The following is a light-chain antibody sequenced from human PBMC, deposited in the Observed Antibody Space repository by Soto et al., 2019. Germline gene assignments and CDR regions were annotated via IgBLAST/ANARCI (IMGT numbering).Light chain of an antibody. J-gene: IGKJ1*01. CDR2: GAS. CDR1: QSVSSNS. V-gene: IGKV3-20*01. Sequence: EIVLTQSPGTLSLSPGERATLSCRASQSVSSNSSAWYQQRPGQAPRLLIYGASSRATGIPDRFSGSGSGTDFTLTISRLEPEDFAVYYCQQYGSSPRTFGQGTKVEI. CDR3: QQYGSSPRT.